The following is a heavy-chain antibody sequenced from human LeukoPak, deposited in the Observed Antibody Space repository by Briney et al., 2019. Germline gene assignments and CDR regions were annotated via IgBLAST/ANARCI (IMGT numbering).Heavy chain of an antibody. J-gene: IGHJ5*02. CDR2: IYGSGIT. Sequence: SETLSLTCTVSGGSLSNYYWSWVRQPAGKGLEWIGRIYGSGITDYNASLRSRVTMSIDKSQNQFSLKLTSVTAADTAVYYCARRGSSSWYMRWFDPWGQGTLVTVSS. CDR1: GGSLSNYY. V-gene: IGHV4-4*07. D-gene: IGHD6-13*01. CDR3: ARRGSSSWYMRWFDP.